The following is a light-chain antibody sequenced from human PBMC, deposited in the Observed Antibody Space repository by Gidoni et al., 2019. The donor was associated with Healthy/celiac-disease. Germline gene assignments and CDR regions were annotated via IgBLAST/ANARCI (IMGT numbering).Light chain of an antibody. J-gene: IGKJ2*01. CDR3: QQYDSSPYT. V-gene: IGKV3-20*01. CDR1: QSVSSSY. Sequence: EVVLTQSTGTLSLSPGERATLSCRASQSVSSSYLDWYQQKPGQAPRLLIYGASSRATGIPDRFSGSGSGTDFTLTISRLEPEDFAVYYCQQYDSSPYTFGQGTKLEIK. CDR2: GAS.